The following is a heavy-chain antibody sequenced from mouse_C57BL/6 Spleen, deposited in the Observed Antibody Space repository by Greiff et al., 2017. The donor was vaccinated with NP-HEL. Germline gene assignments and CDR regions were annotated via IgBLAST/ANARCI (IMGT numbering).Heavy chain of an antibody. D-gene: IGHD2-5*01. CDR1: GYTFTSYW. CDR3: ARRAYSNYLCY. V-gene: IGHV1-55*01. J-gene: IGHJ2*01. Sequence: VQLQQPGAELVKPGASVKMTCKASGYTFTSYWITWVKQRPGQGLEWIGDIYPGSGSTNYNEKFKSKATLTVDTASSTAYMQLSSLTSEYSAVYYCARRAYSNYLCYWGQGTTLTVSS. CDR2: IYPGSGST.